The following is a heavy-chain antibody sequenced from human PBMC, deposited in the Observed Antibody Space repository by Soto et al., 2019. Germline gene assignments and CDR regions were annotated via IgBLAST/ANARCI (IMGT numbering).Heavy chain of an antibody. CDR1: GGTFSSYA. J-gene: IGHJ6*02. Sequence: SGKVSCKASGGTFSSYASSWVRQAPGQGLEWMGGIIPIFGTANYAQKFQGRVTITADKSTSTAYMELSSLRSEDTAVYYCARVDYDFWSGYYTDYYGMDVWGQGTTVTVSS. D-gene: IGHD3-3*01. CDR2: IIPIFGTA. V-gene: IGHV1-69*06. CDR3: ARVDYDFWSGYYTDYYGMDV.